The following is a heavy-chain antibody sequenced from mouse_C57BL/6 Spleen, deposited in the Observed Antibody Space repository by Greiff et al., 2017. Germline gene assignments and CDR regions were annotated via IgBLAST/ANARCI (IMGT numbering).Heavy chain of an antibody. Sequence: EVMLVESGGGLVKPGGSLKLSCAASGFTFSSYAMSWVRQTPEKRLEWVATISDGGSYTYYPDNVKGRFTISRDNAKNNLYLQMSHLKSEDTAMYYCARDGDYDYYAMDYWGQGTSVTVSS. J-gene: IGHJ4*01. D-gene: IGHD2-4*01. CDR1: GFTFSSYA. CDR2: ISDGGSYT. V-gene: IGHV5-4*01. CDR3: ARDGDYDYYAMDY.